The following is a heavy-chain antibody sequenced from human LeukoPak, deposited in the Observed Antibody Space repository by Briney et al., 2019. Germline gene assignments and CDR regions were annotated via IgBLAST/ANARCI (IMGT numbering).Heavy chain of an antibody. Sequence: GGSLRLSCVASGFIFENYGMDWVRQVPGKGLEWVSSINWNGVGTTYAESVKGRFTISRDNAKNSLYLQMNSVRAEDTALYHCARREDYRDHHYFEYWGQGALVTVSS. CDR1: GFIFENYG. V-gene: IGHV3-20*01. D-gene: IGHD4-17*01. CDR2: INWNGVGT. CDR3: ARREDYRDHHYFEY. J-gene: IGHJ4*02.